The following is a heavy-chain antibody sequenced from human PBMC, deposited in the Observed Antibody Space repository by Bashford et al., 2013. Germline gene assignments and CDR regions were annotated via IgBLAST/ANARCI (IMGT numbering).Heavy chain of an antibody. J-gene: IGHJ4*02. Sequence: ASVKVSCKASGYTFTSYDINWVRQATGQGLEWMGWINPNSGGTNYAQKFQGRVTMTRDTSISTAYMELSRLRSDDTAVYYCARDSAQQLVPFIFDYWGQGTLVTVSS. V-gene: IGHV1-2*02. CDR3: ARDSAQQLVPFIFDY. D-gene: IGHD6-13*01. CDR1: GYTFTSYD. CDR2: INPNSGGT.